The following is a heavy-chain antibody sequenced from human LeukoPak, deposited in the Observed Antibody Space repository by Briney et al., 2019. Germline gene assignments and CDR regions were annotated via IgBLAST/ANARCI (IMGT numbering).Heavy chain of an antibody. CDR2: IWYDGSNK. V-gene: IGHV3-33*08. CDR3: ARDRSYDFWSGYSTPDY. D-gene: IGHD3-3*01. CDR1: GFTFSSSA. J-gene: IGHJ4*02. Sequence: GGSLRLSCAASGFTFSSSAMRWVRQAPGKGLEWVAVIWYDGSNKYYADSVKGRFTISRDNSKNTLDLQMNSLRAEDTAVYYCARDRSYDFWSGYSTPDYWGQGTLVTVSS.